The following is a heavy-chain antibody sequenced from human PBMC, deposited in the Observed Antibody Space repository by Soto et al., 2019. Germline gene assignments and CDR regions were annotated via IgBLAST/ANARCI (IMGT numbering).Heavy chain of an antibody. CDR3: ASPAGGSSSHFGL. CDR2: IFPGDSDT. Sequence: GASLKISCKGSGFKFSSYWIAWVRLVPGKGLEWMGIIFPGDSDTRYSPSFQGQVPISVDKSTDTAYLKWGGLKASDSAIYYCASPAGGSSSHFGLCGQGNRLTVAS. D-gene: IGHD6-6*01. CDR1: GFKFSSYW. J-gene: IGHJ4*02. V-gene: IGHV5-51*01.